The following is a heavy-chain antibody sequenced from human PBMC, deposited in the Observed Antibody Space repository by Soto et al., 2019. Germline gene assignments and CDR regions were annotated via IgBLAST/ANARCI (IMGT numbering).Heavy chain of an antibody. D-gene: IGHD4-4*01. CDR3: VRERSNSPDFFDD. CDR2: IYYSGRT. Sequence: SETLSLTCSVSGGSISSDDYYWTWIRQAPGEGLEWIGYIYYSGRTLYNPSLKSRVTISIDTAKNQFSLKLISVSAADTAVYFCVRERSNSPDFFDDWGQGALVTVS. V-gene: IGHV4-30-4*01. J-gene: IGHJ4*02. CDR1: GGSISSDDYY.